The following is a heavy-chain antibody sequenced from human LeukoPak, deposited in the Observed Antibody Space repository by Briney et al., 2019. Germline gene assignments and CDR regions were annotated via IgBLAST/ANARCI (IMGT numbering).Heavy chain of an antibody. CDR1: GFTFSSYA. CDR3: AKQWGGKVKPRVPWFDP. V-gene: IGHV3-30*04. D-gene: IGHD1-26*01. J-gene: IGHJ5*02. Sequence: GGSLRLSCAASGFTFSSYAMHWVRQAPGKGLEWVAVISYDGSNKYYADSVKGRFTISRDNSKNTLYLQMNSLRAEDTAVYYCAKQWGGKVKPRVPWFDPWGQGTLVTVSS. CDR2: ISYDGSNK.